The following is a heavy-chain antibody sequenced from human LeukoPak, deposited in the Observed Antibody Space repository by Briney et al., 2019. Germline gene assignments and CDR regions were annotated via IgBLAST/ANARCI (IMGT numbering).Heavy chain of an antibody. D-gene: IGHD2-21*02. V-gene: IGHV3-21*01. Sequence: PGGPLRLSCAASGFTFISYSMNWVRQAPGKGLEWVSSISSSSSYIHYADSVKGRFTISRDNAQNSLYLQMNSLRAEDTAVYYCARDILYCVGDCCFDYWGQGTLVTVSS. CDR2: ISSSSSYI. CDR3: ARDILYCVGDCCFDY. J-gene: IGHJ4*02. CDR1: GFTFISYS.